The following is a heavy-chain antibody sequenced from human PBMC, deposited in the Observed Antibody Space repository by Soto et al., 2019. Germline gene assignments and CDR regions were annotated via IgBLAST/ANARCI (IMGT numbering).Heavy chain of an antibody. CDR2: IIPILGIA. V-gene: IGHV1-69*02. CDR3: AVRPKTDNEAYYYYMDV. D-gene: IGHD1-1*01. Sequence: QVQLVQSGAEVKKPGSSVKVSYKASGGTFSSYTISWVRQAPGQGLEWMGRIIPILGIANYAQKFQGRVTITADKSTRTASMELSSLRSEDTAVYYCAVRPKTDNEAYYYYMDVWGKGTTVTVSS. J-gene: IGHJ6*03. CDR1: GGTFSSYT.